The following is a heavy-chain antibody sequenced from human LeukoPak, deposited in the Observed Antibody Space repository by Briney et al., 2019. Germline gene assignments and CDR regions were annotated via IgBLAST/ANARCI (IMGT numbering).Heavy chain of an antibody. CDR1: GFTFSSYL. V-gene: IGHV3-7*01. Sequence: GGSLRLSCAASGFTFSSYLMSWVRQAPGKGLEWVATIKEDGNEKYYVDSVKGRFTISRDNAKNSLYLQMNSLRVEDTAVHYCVRERYRGSDYWGQGTLVTVSS. D-gene: IGHD3-10*01. J-gene: IGHJ4*02. CDR2: IKEDGNEK. CDR3: VRERYRGSDY.